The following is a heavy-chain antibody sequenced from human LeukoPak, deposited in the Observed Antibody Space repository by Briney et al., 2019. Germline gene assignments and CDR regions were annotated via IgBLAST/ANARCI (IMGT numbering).Heavy chain of an antibody. J-gene: IGHJ3*02. CDR3: ARDPLDISRWGNAFDI. Sequence: GGSLRLSCAASGLTFSSDSINCVRQAPGKGLEWVSSITSSNNYIFYADSLKGQFTISRDNAKTSLYLQMNGLRPEDTALYYCARDPLDISRWGNAFDIWGQGTIVTVSS. CDR1: GLTFSSDS. V-gene: IGHV3-21*01. CDR2: ITSSNNYI. D-gene: IGHD2-2*03.